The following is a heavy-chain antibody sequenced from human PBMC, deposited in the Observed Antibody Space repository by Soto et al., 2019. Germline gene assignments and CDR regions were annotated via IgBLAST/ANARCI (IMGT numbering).Heavy chain of an antibody. CDR2: ISPYSDET. D-gene: IGHD3-22*01. V-gene: IGHV1-18*01. CDR3: GRGGYYDCSGARNYHYYGMNV. CDR1: GYTFSSYA. J-gene: IGHJ6*02. Sequence: QAQLVQSGAEVKKPGASVRVSCKASGYTFSSYAISWVRQAPGQGLEWLGWISPYSDETQYTQKTQGRVFITKDRDARTAYMDLTSVRSDDTAVYYCGRGGYYDCSGARNYHYYGMNVWGQGTTVTVSS.